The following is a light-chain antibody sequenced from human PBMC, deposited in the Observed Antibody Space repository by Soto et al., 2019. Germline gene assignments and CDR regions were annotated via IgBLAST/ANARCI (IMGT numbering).Light chain of an antibody. Sequence: DIQMTQSPSSLSASVSDRVTITCRASQGIINNLAWYQQRPGKVPKLLIYAASTLQSGVPSRFSGSGSGTDFTLTISSLQPEDVATYYCQKYDSAPLTFGGGTKVEIK. V-gene: IGKV1-27*01. CDR3: QKYDSAPLT. CDR2: AAS. J-gene: IGKJ4*01. CDR1: QGIINN.